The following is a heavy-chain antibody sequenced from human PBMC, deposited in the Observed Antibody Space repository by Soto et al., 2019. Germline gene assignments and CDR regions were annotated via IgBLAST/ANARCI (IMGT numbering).Heavy chain of an antibody. Sequence: QVQLVQSGPEVKKPGSSVKVSCEASGGTFSNFAVNWVRQAPGQGLGWVGGNIPLFHVAKYAQKFEGRVTIVADDATSTAYMALSSLRSDDTAVYSCAASGRDFLAYDYKGPADLDIWGQGTMVTVS. D-gene: IGHD4-4*01. CDR1: GGTFSNFA. V-gene: IGHV1-69*01. CDR3: AASGRDFLAYDYKGPADLDI. CDR2: NIPLFHVA. J-gene: IGHJ3*02.